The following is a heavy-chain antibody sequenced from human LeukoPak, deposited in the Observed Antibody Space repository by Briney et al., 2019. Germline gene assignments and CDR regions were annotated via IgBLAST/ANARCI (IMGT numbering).Heavy chain of an antibody. CDR3: AKGRQIGGYSYSFDY. CDR2: ISGTGGTT. CDR1: GFTFNNYA. J-gene: IGHJ4*02. V-gene: IGHV3-23*01. Sequence: GGSLRLFCAASGFTFNNYAMNWGRQAPGKGLEWVSAISGTGGTTFYAGSVKGRLTISRDNSKNTLYLQMNSLRAEDTAVFYCAKGRQIGGYSYSFDYWGQGTLVTVSS. D-gene: IGHD5-18*01.